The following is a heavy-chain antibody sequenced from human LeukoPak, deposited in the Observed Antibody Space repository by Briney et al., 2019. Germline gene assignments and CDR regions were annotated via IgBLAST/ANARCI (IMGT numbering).Heavy chain of an antibody. Sequence: GGSLRLSCAASGFTFSDYYMSWIRKAPGKGLEWVSYISSSGSTIYYADSVEGRFTISRDNAKNSLYLQMNSLRAEDTAVYYCATSATGDYYYGMDVWGQGTTVTVSS. CDR1: GFTFSDYY. V-gene: IGHV3-11*01. CDR3: ATSATGDYYYGMDV. J-gene: IGHJ6*02. CDR2: ISSSGSTI. D-gene: IGHD3-10*01.